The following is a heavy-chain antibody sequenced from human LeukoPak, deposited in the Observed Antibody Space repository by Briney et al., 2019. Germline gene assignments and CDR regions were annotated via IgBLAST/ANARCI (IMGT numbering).Heavy chain of an antibody. Sequence: GRSLTLSCAASGFTFSSYCMHWVRQAPGKGLEWVAVIWYDGSNKYYADSVKGRFTISRDNSKNTLYLQMNSLRAEDTAVYYCAKDLLWFGEYEDWFDPWGQGTLVTVSS. CDR1: GFTFSSYC. J-gene: IGHJ5*02. CDR3: AKDLLWFGEYEDWFDP. CDR2: IWYDGSNK. D-gene: IGHD3-10*01. V-gene: IGHV3-33*06.